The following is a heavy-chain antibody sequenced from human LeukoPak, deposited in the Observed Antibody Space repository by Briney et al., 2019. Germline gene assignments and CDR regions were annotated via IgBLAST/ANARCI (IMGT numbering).Heavy chain of an antibody. CDR2: LNQDASAS. V-gene: IGHV3-7*01. J-gene: IGHJ1*01. D-gene: IGHD1-7*01. CDR1: GFTFSSHW. Sequence: PGGSLRLSCVASGFTFSSHWMSWARQAPGKGLEWLANLNQDASASYYVDSVKGRFTISRDNAENSLYLQMSNLRAEDTAVYYCATSADSPGNSWGQGTLITVSS. CDR3: ATSADSPGNS.